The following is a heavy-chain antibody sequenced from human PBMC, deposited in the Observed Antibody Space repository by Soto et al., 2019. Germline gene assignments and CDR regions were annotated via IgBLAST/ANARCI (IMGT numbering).Heavy chain of an antibody. D-gene: IGHD3-3*01. V-gene: IGHV1-8*01. J-gene: IGHJ6*02. CDR1: GYTFTSYD. CDR3: ARDARFLEWLLSSSYYYYYCMDV. CDR2: MNPNSGNT. Sequence: QVQLVQSGAEVKKPGASVKVSCKASGYTFTSYDINWVRQATGQGLEWMGWMNPNSGNTGYAQKFQGRVTMTRNTSISTAYMELSSLRSEDTAVYYCARDARFLEWLLSSSYYYYYCMDVWGQGTTVTVSS.